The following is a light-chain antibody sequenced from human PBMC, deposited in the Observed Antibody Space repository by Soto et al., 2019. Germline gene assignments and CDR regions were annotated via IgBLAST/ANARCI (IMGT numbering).Light chain of an antibody. CDR3: QQYGSLFT. V-gene: IGKV3-20*01. CDR2: GAS. Sequence: EIVLTQSPGTLSLSPGERATLSCRASQSVSSSYLAWYQQKPGQAPRLLIYGASSRATGIPDRFSGSGSGTDFTLTISRLVPEDFAVYYCQQYGSLFTFGPGTKVDIK. J-gene: IGKJ3*01. CDR1: QSVSSSY.